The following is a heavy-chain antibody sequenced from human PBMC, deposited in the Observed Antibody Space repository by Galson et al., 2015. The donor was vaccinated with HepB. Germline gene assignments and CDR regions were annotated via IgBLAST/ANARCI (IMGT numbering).Heavy chain of an antibody. CDR2: ISYDGSNK. CDR3: AKDGDSGSYYADY. J-gene: IGHJ4*02. D-gene: IGHD1-26*01. V-gene: IGHV3-30*18. CDR1: GFTFSSYG. Sequence: SLRLSCAASGFTFSSYGMHWVRQAPGKGLEWVAVISYDGSNKYYADSVKGRFTISRDNSKNTLYLQMNSLRAEDTAVYYCAKDGDSGSYYADYWGQGTLVTVSS.